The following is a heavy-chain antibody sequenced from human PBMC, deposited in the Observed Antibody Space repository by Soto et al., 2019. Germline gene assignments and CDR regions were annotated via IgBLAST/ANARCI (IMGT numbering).Heavy chain of an antibody. CDR1: GGTFSSYA. J-gene: IGHJ4*02. CDR2: IIPIFGTA. Sequence: SVKVSCKASGGTFSSYAISWVRQAPGQGLEWMGGIIPIFGTANYAQKFQGRVTITADKSTSTAYMELSSLRSEDTAVYYCASPPPYSSSWYFDYWGQGTLVTVSS. D-gene: IGHD6-13*01. CDR3: ASPPPYSSSWYFDY. V-gene: IGHV1-69*06.